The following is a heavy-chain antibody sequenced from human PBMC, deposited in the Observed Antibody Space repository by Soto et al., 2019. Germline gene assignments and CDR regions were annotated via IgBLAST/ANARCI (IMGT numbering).Heavy chain of an antibody. J-gene: IGHJ3*02. CDR1: GLSFSSYG. V-gene: IGHV3-30*18. Sequence: PGGSLRLSCAASGLSFSSYGMHWVRQAPGKGLEWVGVIFYDGSKKYYADSVKGRFTISRDNSKNTLYLEMNSLRAEDTAMYYCAKDQGYSSGWYPLDIWGKGTMVTVSS. D-gene: IGHD6-13*01. CDR3: AKDQGYSSGWYPLDI. CDR2: IFYDGSKK.